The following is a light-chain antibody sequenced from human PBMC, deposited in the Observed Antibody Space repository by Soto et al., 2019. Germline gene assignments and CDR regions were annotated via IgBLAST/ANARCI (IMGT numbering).Light chain of an antibody. V-gene: IGLV2-18*02. Sequence: QSALTQPPSVSGSPGQSVTISCTGTSSDIGIYNRVSWYQQPPGTAPKLMIYEVSNRPSGVPDRFSGSKSGNTASLTISGLQAEDEADYYCTSYISTLTYVFGTGTKVTVL. CDR1: SSDIGIYNR. CDR2: EVS. J-gene: IGLJ1*01. CDR3: TSYISTLTYV.